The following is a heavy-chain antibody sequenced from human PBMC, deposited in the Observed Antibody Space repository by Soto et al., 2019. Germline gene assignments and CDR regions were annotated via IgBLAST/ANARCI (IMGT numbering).Heavy chain of an antibody. Sequence: SETLSLTCTVSGGSISSGGYYWSWIRQHPGKGPEWIGYIYYSGRTYYNPSLKSRVTMSVDTSKNQFSLKLSSMTAADTAVYYCARSVDPWGQGTLVTVS. CDR2: IYYSGRT. CDR1: GGSISSGGYY. CDR3: ARSVDP. V-gene: IGHV4-31*03. J-gene: IGHJ5*02.